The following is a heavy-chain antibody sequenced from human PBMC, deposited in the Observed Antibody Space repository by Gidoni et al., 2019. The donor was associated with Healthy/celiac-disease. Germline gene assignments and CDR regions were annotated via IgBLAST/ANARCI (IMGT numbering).Heavy chain of an antibody. CDR3: ASSGGEGFVY. V-gene: IGHV3-30-3*01. D-gene: IGHD3-16*01. Sequence: QVQLVESGGGVVQPGRSLRISCAASGFTVSSYAMHWVRQAPGKGLEWVAVISYDGSNKYYADSGKGRFTISRDNSKNTLYLQMNSLRAEYTAVYYCASSGGEGFVYWGQGTLVTVSS. CDR1: GFTVSSYA. CDR2: ISYDGSNK. J-gene: IGHJ4*02.